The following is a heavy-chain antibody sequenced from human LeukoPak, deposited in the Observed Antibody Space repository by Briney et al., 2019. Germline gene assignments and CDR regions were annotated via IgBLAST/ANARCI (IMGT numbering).Heavy chain of an antibody. CDR1: GGSITGSSYY. CDR3: ARHYYDSTGYYYFDY. V-gene: IGHV4-39*01. CDR2: MYYSGST. D-gene: IGHD3-22*01. Sequence: SETLSLTCSVSGGSITGSSYYWGWIRQPPGKGLEWIGSMYYSGSTYYNPSLKSRVTISVDTSKNQFSLKLSSVTAADTAVYYSARHYYDSTGYYYFDYWGQGTLVTVSS. J-gene: IGHJ4*02.